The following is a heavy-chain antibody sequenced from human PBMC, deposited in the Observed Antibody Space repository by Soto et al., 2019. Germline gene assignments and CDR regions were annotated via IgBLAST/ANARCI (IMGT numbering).Heavy chain of an antibody. CDR1: GGTFSSYA. Sequence: QVQLVQSGAEVKKPGSSVTVSCKASGGTFSSYAISWVRQAPGQGLEWVAGSIPIFGTANNAQKFQGRVTITADESTSTAYMELSSLRSEDTAVYYCARSSALYSYGEQNYWDQGTLVTVSS. CDR3: ARSSALYSYGEQNY. V-gene: IGHV1-69*12. J-gene: IGHJ4*02. D-gene: IGHD5-18*01. CDR2: SIPIFGTA.